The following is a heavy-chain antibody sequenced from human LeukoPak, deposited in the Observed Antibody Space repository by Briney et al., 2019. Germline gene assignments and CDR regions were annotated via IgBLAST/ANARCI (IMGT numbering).Heavy chain of an antibody. D-gene: IGHD3-10*01. CDR1: GGSISSGGYY. Sequence: PSETLSLTCTVSGGSISSGGYYWSWIRQHPGKGLEWIGYIYYSGSTYYNPSLKSRVTIPVDTSKNQFSLKLSSVTAADTAVYYCARERNRYYGIDYWGQGTLVTVSS. J-gene: IGHJ4*02. CDR3: ARERNRYYGIDY. CDR2: IYYSGST. V-gene: IGHV4-31*03.